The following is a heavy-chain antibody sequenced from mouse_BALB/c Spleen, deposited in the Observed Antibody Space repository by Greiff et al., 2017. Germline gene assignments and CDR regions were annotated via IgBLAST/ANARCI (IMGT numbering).Heavy chain of an antibody. CDR3: ARGAGAMDY. CDR1: GFNIKDYY. Sequence: VHVKQSGAELVRPGALVKLSCEASGFNIKDYYMHWVKQRPEQGLEWIGWIDPENGNTIYDPKFQGKASITADTSSNTAYLQLSSLTSEDTAVYYCARGAGAMDYWGQGTSVTVSS. CDR2: IDPENGNT. J-gene: IGHJ4*01. V-gene: IGHV14-1*02.